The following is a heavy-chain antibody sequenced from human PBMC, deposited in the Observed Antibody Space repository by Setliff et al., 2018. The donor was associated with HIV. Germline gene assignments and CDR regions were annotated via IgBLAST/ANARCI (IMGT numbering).Heavy chain of an antibody. CDR1: GGSVNTGGYY. CDR2: IYYTGSA. D-gene: IGHD3-22*01. V-gene: IGHV4-31*03. J-gene: IGHJ4*01. CDR3: ARLMHYYDSFWVLWREYYFDS. Sequence: PSETLSLTCTVSGGSVNTGGYYWTWIRQHPGKGLEWIGYIYYTGSAYYNPSLKSRVSISLDTSKSQFSLKLSSVTAADTAVYYCARLMHYYDSFWVLWREYYFDSWGRGTLVTVSS.